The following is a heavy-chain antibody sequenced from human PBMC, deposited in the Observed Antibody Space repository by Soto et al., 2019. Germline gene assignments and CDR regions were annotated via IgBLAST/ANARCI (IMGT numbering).Heavy chain of an antibody. CDR2: IYYSGST. CDR1: GGSMSSYY. V-gene: IGHV4-59*01. CDR3: ARRGYGPGFPYYYGMDV. J-gene: IGHJ6*02. Sequence: QVQLQESGPGLVKPSETLSLTCTVSGGSMSSYYWSWIRQPPGKGLEWIGYIYYSGSTNYNPSLKSRLTMSVDTPKNQFSLKLSSVTAADTAVYYCARRGYGPGFPYYYGMDVWGQGTTVTVSS. D-gene: IGHD3-10*01.